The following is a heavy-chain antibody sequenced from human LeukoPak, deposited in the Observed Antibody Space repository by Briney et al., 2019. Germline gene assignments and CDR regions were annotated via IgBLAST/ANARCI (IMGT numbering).Heavy chain of an antibody. CDR2: SDPEDGET. CDR1: GSTLSDLS. Sequence: GASVKVSCKVSGSTLSDLSIHWVRQAPGKGLEYVGGSDPEDGETFHAQNFQGRITMTEDTSIDTAYMELSSLRSEDTAVYSCVTDRARLFWYFDLWGRGTLVTVSS. CDR3: VTDRARLFWYFDL. V-gene: IGHV1-24*01. D-gene: IGHD2-21*02. J-gene: IGHJ2*01.